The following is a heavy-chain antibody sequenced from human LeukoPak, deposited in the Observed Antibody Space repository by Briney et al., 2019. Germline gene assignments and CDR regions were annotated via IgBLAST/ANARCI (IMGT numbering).Heavy chain of an antibody. CDR2: IYYSKNT. CDR1: GGSISSSSAY. CDR3: VSPRGFSYGYFDY. J-gene: IGHJ4*02. D-gene: IGHD5-18*01. V-gene: IGHV4-39*01. Sequence: SSETLSLTCTVSGGSISSSSAYWGWIRQPPGKGLEWIGSIYYSKNTYYDPSLKSRVTISADTSKNQFSLTLGSVSATDTAVYYCVSPRGFSYGYFDYWGQGTLVTVSS.